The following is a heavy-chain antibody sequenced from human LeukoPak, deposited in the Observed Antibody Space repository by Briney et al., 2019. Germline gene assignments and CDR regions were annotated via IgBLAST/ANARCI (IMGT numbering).Heavy chain of an antibody. D-gene: IGHD5-18*01. CDR3: ARVGIQLWSFYYYYYMDV. CDR1: GFTFSTYW. V-gene: IGHV3-74*01. J-gene: IGHJ6*03. Sequence: PGGSLRLSCAASGFTFSTYWMHWVRQAPGKGLVWVSRISSDGSITSYADSVKGRFTISRDNAKNTLYLQMNSLRAEDTAVYYCARVGIQLWSFYYYYYMDVWGKGTTVTVSS. CDR2: ISSDGSIT.